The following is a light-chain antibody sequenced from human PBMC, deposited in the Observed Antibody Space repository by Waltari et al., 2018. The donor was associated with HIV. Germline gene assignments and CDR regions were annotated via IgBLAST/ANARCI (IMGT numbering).Light chain of an antibody. J-gene: IGLJ2*01. CDR2: QNN. CDR1: ELGDKY. CDR3: QAWDSSTGV. V-gene: IGLV3-1*01. Sequence: SYELTQPPSVSVSPGQTASITCSGDELGDKYACWYQQNPGQSPVLVIYQNNKRPSGIPGRFSGSNSGNTATLTIGGTQARDEADYDCQAWDSSTGVFGGGTKLTVL.